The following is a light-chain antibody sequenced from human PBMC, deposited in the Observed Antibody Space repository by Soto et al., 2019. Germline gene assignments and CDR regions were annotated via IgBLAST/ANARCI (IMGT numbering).Light chain of an antibody. CDR1: QSLDSGY. CDR3: QQYGNPLT. Sequence: ESVLTQSPGTLSLSPGDTATLSCRASQSLDSGYLIWYQQKPGQAPHLLIYGASSRATGITDRFRGSGSGTDFTLTISRLETEDFAVYYCQQYGNPLTFGGGTKVEIK. J-gene: IGKJ4*01. CDR2: GAS. V-gene: IGKV3-20*01.